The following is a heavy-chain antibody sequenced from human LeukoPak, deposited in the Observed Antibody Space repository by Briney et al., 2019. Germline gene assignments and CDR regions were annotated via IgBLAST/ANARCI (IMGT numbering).Heavy chain of an antibody. CDR1: GYTLTELS. D-gene: IGHD2/OR15-2a*01. Sequence: ASVKVSCKVSGYTLTELSMHWVRQAPGKGLEWMGGFDPEDGETIYAQKFQGRVTMTEDTSTDTAYMELSSLRSEDTAVYYCATPFSNFSPNHYYYGMDVWGQGTTVTVSS. J-gene: IGHJ6*02. CDR3: ATPFSNFSPNHYYYGMDV. V-gene: IGHV1-24*01. CDR2: FDPEDGET.